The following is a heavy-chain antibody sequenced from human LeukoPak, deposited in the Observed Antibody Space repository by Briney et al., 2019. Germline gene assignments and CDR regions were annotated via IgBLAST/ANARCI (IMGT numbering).Heavy chain of an antibody. CDR1: GFTFTYA. CDR2: ITGSGRTT. V-gene: IGHV3-23*01. CDR3: AKQLGYCSDGSCYFPY. J-gene: IGHJ4*02. D-gene: IGHD2-15*01. Sequence: GGSLRLSCAASGFTFTYAMSWVRQAPGKGLKWVSGITGSGRTTYYADSVQGRFTISRDNSKSTLCLQMNSLRAEDTAVYYCAKQLGYCSDGSCYFPYWGQGTLVTVSS.